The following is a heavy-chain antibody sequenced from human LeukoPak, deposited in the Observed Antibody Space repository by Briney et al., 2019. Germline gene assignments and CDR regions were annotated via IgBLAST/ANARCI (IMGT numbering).Heavy chain of an antibody. CDR3: AKDPTYYYDRDLDY. J-gene: IGHJ4*02. V-gene: IGHV3-23*01. D-gene: IGHD3-22*01. CDR2: ISGSGGST. Sequence: GGSLRLSCAASGFTFSSYAMSWVRQAPGKGLEWVSAISGSGGSTYYADSVKGRFTISRDNSKNTLYLQMNSLRAEDTAVYYCAKDPTYYYDRDLDYGGQGTLVTVPS. CDR1: GFTFSSYA.